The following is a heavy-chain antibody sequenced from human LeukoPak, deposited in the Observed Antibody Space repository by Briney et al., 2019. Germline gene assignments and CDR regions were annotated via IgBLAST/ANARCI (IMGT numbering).Heavy chain of an antibody. V-gene: IGHV3-23*01. CDR3: ARGPYLGYCSGGSCNQFDY. CDR1: GFTFSSYA. CDR2: TSGSGGST. Sequence: GGSLRLSCAASGFTFSSYAMNWVRQAPGKGLEWVSATSGSGGSTYYADSVKGRFTISRDNSKNTLYLQMNSLRAEDTAVYYCARGPYLGYCSGGSCNQFDYWGQGTLVTVSS. D-gene: IGHD2-15*01. J-gene: IGHJ4*02.